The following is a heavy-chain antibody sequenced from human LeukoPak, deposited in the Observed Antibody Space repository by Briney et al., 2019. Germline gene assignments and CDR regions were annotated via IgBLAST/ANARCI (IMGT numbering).Heavy chain of an antibody. CDR3: ARGDGYNPF. Sequence: SQTLSLTCTVSGGSISSGSYYWSWIRQPAGKGLEWIGRIYTSGSTNYNPSLKSRVTISVDTSKNQFSLRLSSVTAADTAVYYCARGDGYNPFWGQGTLVTVSS. V-gene: IGHV4-61*02. D-gene: IGHD5-24*01. CDR2: IYTSGST. J-gene: IGHJ4*02. CDR1: GGSISSGSYY.